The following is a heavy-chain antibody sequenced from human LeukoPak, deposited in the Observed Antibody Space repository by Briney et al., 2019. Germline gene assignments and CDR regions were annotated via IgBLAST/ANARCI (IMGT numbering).Heavy chain of an antibody. Sequence: SETLSLTCTVSGGSISSSNSYWGWIRQPPGKGLEWIGCISYSGSTYYNPSLKSRVTISVDTSKNQFSLKLPSVTAADTAVYYCARLIVVVVAGTADYWGQGTLVTVSS. J-gene: IGHJ4*02. V-gene: IGHV4-39*01. D-gene: IGHD2-15*01. CDR1: GGSISSSNSY. CDR3: ARLIVVVVAGTADY. CDR2: ISYSGST.